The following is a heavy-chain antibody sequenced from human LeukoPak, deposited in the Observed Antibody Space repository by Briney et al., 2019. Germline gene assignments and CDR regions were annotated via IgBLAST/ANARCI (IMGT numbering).Heavy chain of an antibody. Sequence: GGSLRLSCAASAVSVSRNFMIWVRQAPGKGLEWVSLIYSGGETSYADSVKGRFSISRDNSKNTLYLQMNSLRVEDTAVYYCTRDPPAVAINTYAWGQGTLVTVSS. D-gene: IGHD6-13*01. CDR3: TRDPPAVAINTYA. CDR2: IYSGGET. V-gene: IGHV3-66*01. CDR1: AVSVSRNF. J-gene: IGHJ5*02.